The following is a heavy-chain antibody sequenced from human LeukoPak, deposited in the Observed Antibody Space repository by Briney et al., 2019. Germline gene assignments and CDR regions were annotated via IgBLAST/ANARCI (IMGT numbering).Heavy chain of an antibody. J-gene: IGHJ4*02. CDR2: ISYDGSNK. D-gene: IGHD4-17*01. V-gene: IGHV3-30*03. Sequence: GGSLRLSCAASGFTFNSFGMHWVRQAPGKGLEWVAVISYDGSNKYSADSVKGRFTISRDNSKNTVYLQMNSLRPEDTAVYYCATDHGFHYGAYLDYWGQGTLVTVSS. CDR3: ATDHGFHYGAYLDY. CDR1: GFTFNSFG.